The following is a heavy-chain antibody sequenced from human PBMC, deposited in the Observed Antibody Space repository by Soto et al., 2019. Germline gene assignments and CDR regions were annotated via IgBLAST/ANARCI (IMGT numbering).Heavy chain of an antibody. CDR2: INSDGSST. D-gene: IGHD4-17*01. V-gene: IGHV3-74*01. CDR3: ARELTTVTTTGNYYYGMDV. CDR1: GFTFSSYW. J-gene: IGHJ6*02. Sequence: GGSLRLSCAASGFTFSSYWMHWVRQAPGKGLVWVSCINSDGSSTSYADSVKGRFTISRDNAKNTLYLQMNSLRAEDTAVYYCARELTTVTTTGNYYYGMDVWGQGTTVTVSS.